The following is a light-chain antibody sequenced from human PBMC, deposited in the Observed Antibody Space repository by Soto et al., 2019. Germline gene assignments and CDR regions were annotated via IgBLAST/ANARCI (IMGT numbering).Light chain of an antibody. Sequence: ERELTQSQGTLSLSKGERATLSCRASQSVSSSYLAWYQQKPGQAPRLLIYGASYRATGIPDRFSGSGSGTDFTLTINTLEPEDFAVYYCQQYGSSSSWTFGQGTKVE. CDR1: QSVSSSY. CDR2: GAS. CDR3: QQYGSSSSWT. J-gene: IGKJ1*01. V-gene: IGKV3-20*01.